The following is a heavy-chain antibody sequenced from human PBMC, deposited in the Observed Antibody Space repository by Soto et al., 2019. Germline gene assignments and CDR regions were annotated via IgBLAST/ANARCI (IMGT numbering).Heavy chain of an antibody. V-gene: IGHV4-31*03. CDR1: GGSIRRGGYY. CDR3: ARFGYSTNIGIDY. Sequence: QVQLQESGPGLVKPSQTLSLTCTVSGGSIRRGGYYWSWIRQHPGKGLEWIGYIYYSGRTYYNPSLKSRVTISVDTSKNQFSLKLSSVTAADTAVYYCARFGYSTNIGIDYWGQGTLVTVSS. CDR2: IYYSGRT. D-gene: IGHD3-22*01. J-gene: IGHJ4*02.